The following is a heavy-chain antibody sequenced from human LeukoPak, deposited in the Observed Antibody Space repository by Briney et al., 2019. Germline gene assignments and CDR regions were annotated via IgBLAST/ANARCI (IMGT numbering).Heavy chain of an antibody. J-gene: IGHJ4*02. D-gene: IGHD1-1*01. V-gene: IGHV3-23*01. CDR3: ARGGPATTIDY. CDR1: GFTFSSYA. Sequence: GGSLRLSCAASGFTFSSYAMSWVRQAPGKGLEWVSSISGSGDSTYYADAVKGRFTISRHNSKNTLYLQMNNLRAEDTAVYYCARGGPATTIDYWGRGTLVTVSS. CDR2: ISGSGDST.